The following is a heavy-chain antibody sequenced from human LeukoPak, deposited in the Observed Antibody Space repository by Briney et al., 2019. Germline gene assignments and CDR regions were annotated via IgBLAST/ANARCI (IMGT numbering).Heavy chain of an antibody. J-gene: IGHJ6*04. CDR1: GFTFNTYN. Sequence: GGSLRLSCAASGFTFNTYNMNWVRQAPGKGLEWVSSISSSSSYIYYADSVKGRFTISRDNAKNSLYLQMNSLRAEDTAVYYCAELGITMIGGVWGKGTTVTISS. CDR2: ISSSSSYI. D-gene: IGHD3-10*02. V-gene: IGHV3-21*01. CDR3: AELGITMIGGV.